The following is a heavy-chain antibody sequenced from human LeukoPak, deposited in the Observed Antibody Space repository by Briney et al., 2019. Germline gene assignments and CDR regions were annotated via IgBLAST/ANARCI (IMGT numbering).Heavy chain of an antibody. D-gene: IGHD3-3*01. Sequence: PSETLSLTCAVYGGSFSGYYWSWIRQPPGKGLEWIGEINHSGSTNHNPSLKSRVTISGDTSKNQFSLKLSSVTAADTAVYYCARVKPSYDFWSGSFVETFDPWGQGTLVTVSS. V-gene: IGHV4-34*01. CDR2: INHSGST. J-gene: IGHJ5*02. CDR1: GGSFSGYY. CDR3: ARVKPSYDFWSGSFVETFDP.